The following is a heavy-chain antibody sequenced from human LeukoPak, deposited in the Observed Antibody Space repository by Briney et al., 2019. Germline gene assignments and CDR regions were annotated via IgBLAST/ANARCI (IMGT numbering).Heavy chain of an antibody. Sequence: GGSLRLSCAASGFTFNNYWMHWVRQAPGKGLVWVSRLNSDGSSSAFVDSMKGRFTISRDNAKNTLYLQMNSLRAEDTAVYFCVRAKGGPGSTWAFDIWGQGTMVTVSS. J-gene: IGHJ3*02. D-gene: IGHD6-13*01. CDR3: VRAKGGPGSTWAFDI. CDR1: GFTFNNYW. CDR2: LNSDGSSS. V-gene: IGHV3-74*01.